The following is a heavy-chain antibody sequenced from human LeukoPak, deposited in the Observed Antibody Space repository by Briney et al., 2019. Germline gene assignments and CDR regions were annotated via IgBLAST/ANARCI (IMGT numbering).Heavy chain of an antibody. D-gene: IGHD1-26*01. CDR1: GFTFTSSA. J-gene: IGHJ4*02. Sequence: SVKVSCKASGFTFTSSAMQWVRQARGQRLEWIGWIVVGSGNTNYAQKFQERVTITRDMSTSTVYMELSSLRSEDTAVYYCASHTSGSYYELDYWGQGTLVTVSS. CDR2: IVVGSGNT. CDR3: ASHTSGSYYELDY. V-gene: IGHV1-58*02.